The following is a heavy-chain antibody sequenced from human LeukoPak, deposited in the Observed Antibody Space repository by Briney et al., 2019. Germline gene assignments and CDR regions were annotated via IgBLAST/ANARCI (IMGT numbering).Heavy chain of an antibody. CDR1: GFTFSSYE. Sequence: GGSLRLSCAASGFTFSSYEMNWIRQAPGKGLEWVAYISSSSSTIYYADSVKGRFTISRDNAKNSLSLQLSSLRGVDTALYYCARGDSSSILINDAFDFWGQGTMVTVSS. V-gene: IGHV3-48*03. CDR2: ISSSSSTI. D-gene: IGHD2-21*01. CDR3: ARGDSSSILINDAFDF. J-gene: IGHJ3*01.